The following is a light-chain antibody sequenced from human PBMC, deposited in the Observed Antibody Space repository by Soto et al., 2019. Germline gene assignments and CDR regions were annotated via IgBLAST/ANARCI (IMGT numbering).Light chain of an antibody. J-gene: IGKJ4*01. CDR3: QQYNNWPPPLT. CDR1: QSVSSN. CDR2: GAS. V-gene: IGKV3-15*01. Sequence: EIVMTQSTATLSVSQGERATLSCRASQSVSSNLAWYQQKPGQAPRLLIYGASTRDTGIPARFSGSGSGTEFTLTISSLQYEDFAVYYCQQYNNWPPPLTFGGGTKVEIK.